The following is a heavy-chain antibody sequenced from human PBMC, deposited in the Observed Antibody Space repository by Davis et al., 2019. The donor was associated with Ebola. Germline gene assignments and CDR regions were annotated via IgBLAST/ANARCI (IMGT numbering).Heavy chain of an antibody. CDR3: ARGTLRILSAGS. J-gene: IGHJ1*01. D-gene: IGHD3-10*02. CDR1: GGSISSSTYY. CDR2: VYYTGAT. Sequence: MPSETLSLTCTVSGGSISSSTYYWGWIRQPPGKGLEWIGTVYYTGATYYNPSLKSRVTMSVDTSRNQFSLKLSSVTAADTAIYYCARGTLRILSAGSWGQGTLVTVSS. V-gene: IGHV4-39*01.